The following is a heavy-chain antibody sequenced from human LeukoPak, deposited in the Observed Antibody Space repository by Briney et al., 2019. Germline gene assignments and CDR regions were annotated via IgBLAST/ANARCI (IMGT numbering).Heavy chain of an antibody. V-gene: IGHV3-30*02. CDR3: ALIRDYDSTVKDY. CDR2: VRYDGSKK. D-gene: IGHD3-22*01. J-gene: IGHJ4*02. CDR1: GFTFTNYG. Sequence: GGSLRLSCAASGFTFTNYGMHWVRQAPGKGLEWVAFVRYDGSKKNYADSVRGRFTISRDNSKNTLYLQMNSLRAEDTAVYYCALIRDYDSTVKDYWGQGTPVTVSS.